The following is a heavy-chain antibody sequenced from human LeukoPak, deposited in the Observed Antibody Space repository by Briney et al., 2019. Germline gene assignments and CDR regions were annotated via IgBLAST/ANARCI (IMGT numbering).Heavy chain of an antibody. CDR3: ARDRFWETTSSGLNAFDI. J-gene: IGHJ3*02. D-gene: IGHD3-3*01. Sequence: PGGSLRLSCTASGFTFRNNWMHWVRQAPGKGLIWVSRINLDGTETTYADSVKGRFTISRDNSKNTLYLQMNSLRAEDTAVYYCARDRFWETTSSGLNAFDIWGQGTMVTVSS. CDR2: INLDGTET. V-gene: IGHV3-74*01. CDR1: GFTFRNNW.